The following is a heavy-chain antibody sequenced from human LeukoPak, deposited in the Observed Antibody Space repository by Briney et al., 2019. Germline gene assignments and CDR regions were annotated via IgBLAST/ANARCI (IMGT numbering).Heavy chain of an antibody. CDR1: EYSFTSYW. CDR2: IYPGDSDT. D-gene: IGHD3-22*01. Sequence: GESLKISCKGSEYSFTSYWIGWVRQLPGKGLEWMGIIYPGDSDTRYSPSFQGQVTISADKSISTAYLQWSSLKASDTAMYYCARAPPTYYYDSSGYLGFDYWGQGTLVTVSS. CDR3: ARAPPTYYYDSSGYLGFDY. J-gene: IGHJ4*02. V-gene: IGHV5-51*01.